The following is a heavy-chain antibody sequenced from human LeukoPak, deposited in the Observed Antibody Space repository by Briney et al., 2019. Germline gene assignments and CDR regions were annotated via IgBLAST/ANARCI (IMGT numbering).Heavy chain of an antibody. CDR3: VRDWDHFDFDS. D-gene: IGHD3-9*01. J-gene: IGHJ5*01. CDR2: IKGDGSHT. CDR1: GFTFSNYW. Sequence: PGGSLRLSCAASGFTFSNYWMHWVRQAPGKGLVWVSRIKGDGSHTIYADSVKGRFTISRDNAKNALYLQMKSLRAEDTAVYYCVRDWDHFDFDSWGQGTLDTVSS. V-gene: IGHV3-74*01.